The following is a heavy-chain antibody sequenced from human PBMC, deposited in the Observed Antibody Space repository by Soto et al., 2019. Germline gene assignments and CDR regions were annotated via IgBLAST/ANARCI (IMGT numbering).Heavy chain of an antibody. J-gene: IGHJ4*02. CDR1: GFTFSSYS. CDR3: ESPAISTLRTDYFDY. Sequence: EVQLVESGGGLVKPGGSLRLSCAASGFTFSSYSMNWVRQAPGKGLEWVSSISSSSSYIYYADSVKGRFTISRDNAKNSLYLQMNSLRAEDTAVYYCESPAISTLRTDYFDYWGQGTLVTVSS. V-gene: IGHV3-21*01. CDR2: ISSSSSYI. D-gene: IGHD4-17*01.